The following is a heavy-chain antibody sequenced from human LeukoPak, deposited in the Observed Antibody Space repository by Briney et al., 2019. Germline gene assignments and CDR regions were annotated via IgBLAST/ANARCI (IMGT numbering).Heavy chain of an antibody. J-gene: IGHJ3*02. Sequence: AETLSLTCAVSGGSFSSYSWSWIRQPPGKGLEWIGSIYCSGSTYYNPSLKSGVTISVGTYKNQFSLKLSSVTAADTAAYYCARHTAARSYGELSAAADAFDIWGQGTMVTVSS. D-gene: IGHD4-17*01. CDR3: ARHTAARSYGELSAAADAFDI. V-gene: IGHV4-59*05. CDR2: IYCSGST. CDR1: GGSFSSYS.